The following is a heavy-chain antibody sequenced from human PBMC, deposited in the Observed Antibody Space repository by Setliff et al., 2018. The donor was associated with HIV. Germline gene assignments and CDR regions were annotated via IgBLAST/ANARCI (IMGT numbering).Heavy chain of an antibody. D-gene: IGHD2-15*01. V-gene: IGHV4-59*11. CDR1: GGSLSGHY. CDR2: IYYSGST. Sequence: SETLSLTCAVYGGSLSGHYWSWIRQPPGKGLEWIGYIYYSGSTNYNPSLKSRVTISVDTSKNQFSLKLSSVTATDTAVYYCERSDRWRNWFDPWGQGIVVTVSS. CDR3: ERSDRWRNWFDP. J-gene: IGHJ5*02.